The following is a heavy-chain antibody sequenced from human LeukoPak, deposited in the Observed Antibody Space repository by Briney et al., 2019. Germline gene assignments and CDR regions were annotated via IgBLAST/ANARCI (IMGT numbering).Heavy chain of an antibody. Sequence: PGGSLRLSCAASGFTVSSNYMSWVRQAPGKGLEWVSVIYSGGSTYYADSVKGRFTISRHNSKNTLYLQMNSLRVEDTAVYYCAREYYYDSSPAFDIWGQGTMVTVSS. V-gene: IGHV3-53*04. J-gene: IGHJ3*02. CDR2: IYSGGST. CDR1: GFTVSSNY. CDR3: AREYYYDSSPAFDI. D-gene: IGHD3-22*01.